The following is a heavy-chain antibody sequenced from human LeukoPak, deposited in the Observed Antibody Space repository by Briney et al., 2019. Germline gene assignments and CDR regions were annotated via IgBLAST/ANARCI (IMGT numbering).Heavy chain of an antibody. CDR3: ARRKMRGRLVTFDY. J-gene: IGHJ4*02. CDR1: GCSFSTYTNY. V-gene: IGHV4-39*07. CDR2: FCCGRIP. D-gene: IGHD4-23*01. Sequence: SGTLSLTCNGSGCSFSTYTNYWGWASIRQRPTKGLERIGSFCCGRIPYYISYLKSRVLISEFKSKNDFSMKQRAVTAADRALYYCARRKMRGRLVTFDYWGQGTLVTVSS.